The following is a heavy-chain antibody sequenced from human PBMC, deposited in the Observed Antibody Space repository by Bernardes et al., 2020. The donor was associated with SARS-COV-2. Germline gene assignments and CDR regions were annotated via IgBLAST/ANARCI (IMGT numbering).Heavy chain of an antibody. CDR3: TTVLGRVAAPATHYYYLSGLDV. J-gene: IGHJ6*02. CDR2: IKSKGDGGTA. V-gene: IGHV3-15*01. Sequence: GGSLRLSCAASGFSFGYAWMSWVRQAPGKGLEWVGRIKSKGDGGTADYAAPVKGRFTISRDDSKNTLYLQMNSLKTEDTAVYYCTTVLGRVAAPATHYYYLSGLDVWGQGTTVTVSS. CDR1: GFSFGYAW. D-gene: IGHD6-13*01.